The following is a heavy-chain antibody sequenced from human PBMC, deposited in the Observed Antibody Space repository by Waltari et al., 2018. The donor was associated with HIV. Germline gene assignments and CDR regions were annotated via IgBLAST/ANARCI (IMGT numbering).Heavy chain of an antibody. D-gene: IGHD2-2*01. V-gene: IGHV3-48*01. Sequence: EVQLEESGGGLVQPGGSLRLSCAAFGFLFRTYSMHRVRQAPGKGLEWVSHISSSSTTIYYADSVKGRFTISRDNAKNSLYLQMNSLRAEDTAVYYCARDYCSSTSCTVDYWGQGTLVTVSS. J-gene: IGHJ4*02. CDR2: ISSSSTTI. CDR1: GFLFRTYS. CDR3: ARDYCSSTSCTVDY.